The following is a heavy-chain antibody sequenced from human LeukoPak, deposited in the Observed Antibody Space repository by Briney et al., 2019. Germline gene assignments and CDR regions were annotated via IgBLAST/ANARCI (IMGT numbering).Heavy chain of an antibody. CDR1: GYTFTSYG. CDR3: AKIEGSSSYYFDY. V-gene: IGHV1-24*01. D-gene: IGHD6-6*01. CDR2: FDPEDGKT. J-gene: IGHJ4*02. Sequence: ASVKVSCKASGYTFTSYGISWVRQAPGEGLEWMGGFDPEDGKTIYAQKFQGRVTMTEDTSTDTAYMELRSLRSEDTAVYYCAKIEGSSSYYFDYWGQGTLVTVSS.